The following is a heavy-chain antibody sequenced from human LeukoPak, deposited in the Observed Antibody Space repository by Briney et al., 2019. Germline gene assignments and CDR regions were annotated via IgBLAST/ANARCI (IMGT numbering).Heavy chain of an antibody. CDR3: ARAPYGGGYYYMDV. V-gene: IGHV3-48*01. Sequence: GGSLRLSCAASGFTFSSYSMNWVRQAPGKGLEWVSYISSSSSTIYYADSVKGRFTISRDNAKNSLYLQMNSLRAEDTAVYYCARAPYGGGYYYMDVWGKGTTVTVSS. CDR1: GFTFSSYS. J-gene: IGHJ6*03. D-gene: IGHD3-10*01. CDR2: ISSSSSTI.